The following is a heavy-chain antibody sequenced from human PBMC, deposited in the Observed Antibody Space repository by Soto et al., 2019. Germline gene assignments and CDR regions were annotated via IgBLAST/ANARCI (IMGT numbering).Heavy chain of an antibody. D-gene: IGHD6-13*01. CDR2: ISGSGGST. Sequence: EVPLLESGGGLVQPGGSLRLSCAASGFTFSNYVVTWVRQAPGKGLEWVSTISGSGGSTYYADSVKGRFTISRDNSKNTLYLQMNSLRAEDTAVYYCAKDQGSSWYEIDYWGQGTLVTVSS. CDR3: AKDQGSSWYEIDY. J-gene: IGHJ4*02. V-gene: IGHV3-23*01. CDR1: GFTFSNYV.